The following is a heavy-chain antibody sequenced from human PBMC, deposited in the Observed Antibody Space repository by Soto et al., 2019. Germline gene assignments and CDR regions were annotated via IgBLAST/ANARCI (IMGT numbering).Heavy chain of an antibody. V-gene: IGHV4-61*01. CDR1: GDSVSSGSYY. CDR2: IYYSGST. Sequence: QVQLQESSTGLVKPSETLSLTCTVSGDSVSSGSYYWSWIRQPPGKGLEWIGYIYYSGSTNYNPSLKSRVTISVDTSKNQFSLKLSSVTAADTAVYDCARGLWLVDYWGQGTLVTVSS. CDR3: ARGLWLVDY. J-gene: IGHJ4*02. D-gene: IGHD3-10*01.